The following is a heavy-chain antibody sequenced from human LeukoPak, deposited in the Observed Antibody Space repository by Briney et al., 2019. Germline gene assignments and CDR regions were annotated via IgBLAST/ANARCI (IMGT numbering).Heavy chain of an antibody. J-gene: IGHJ4*02. CDR3: ARGNYGSGTYYNVAFDY. Sequence: GESLKISCKGSGYSFTNHWIVWVRQRPGKGLEWMGIIYPGDSDTRYRPSFLGQVIISADKSINTAYLQWSSLKASDTAIYYCARGNYGSGTYYNVAFDYWDQGTLVTVSS. CDR2: IYPGDSDT. D-gene: IGHD3-10*01. V-gene: IGHV5-51*01. CDR1: GYSFTNHW.